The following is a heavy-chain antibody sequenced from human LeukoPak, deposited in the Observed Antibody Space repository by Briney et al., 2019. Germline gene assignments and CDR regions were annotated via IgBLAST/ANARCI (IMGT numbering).Heavy chain of an antibody. J-gene: IGHJ6*02. Sequence: GGSLRLSCAASGFTFSSYAMSWVRQAPGKGLEWVANIKQDGSEKYYVDSVKGRFTISRDNAKNSLYLQMNSLRAEDTAVYYCARDLDYGMDVWGQGTTVTVSS. CDR2: IKQDGSEK. V-gene: IGHV3-7*01. CDR1: GFTFSSYA. CDR3: ARDLDYGMDV.